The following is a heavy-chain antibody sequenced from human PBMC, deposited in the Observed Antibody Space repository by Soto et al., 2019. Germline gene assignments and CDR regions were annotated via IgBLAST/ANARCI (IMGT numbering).Heavy chain of an antibody. CDR1: GGSISSSSYY. J-gene: IGHJ6*03. D-gene: IGHD4-17*01. CDR3: ARHKISVGRAYGDYLGPFYYYYCYMDV. CDR2: IYYSGST. V-gene: IGHV4-39*01. Sequence: PSGTLSLTCTVSGGSISSSSYYWGWIRQPPGKGLEWIGSIYYSGSTYYNPSLKSRVTISVDTSKNQFSLKLSSVTAADTAVYYRARHKISVGRAYGDYLGPFYYYYCYMDVWGKGTTVNVSS.